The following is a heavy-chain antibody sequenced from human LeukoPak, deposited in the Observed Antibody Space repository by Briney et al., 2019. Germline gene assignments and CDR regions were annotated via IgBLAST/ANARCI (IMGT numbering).Heavy chain of an antibody. CDR1: GFTFSSYS. CDR2: ISSSSSSI. D-gene: IGHD3-10*01. CDR3: AGERGVGEFY. J-gene: IGHJ4*02. V-gene: IGHV3-21*01. Sequence: GGSLRLSCAASGFTFSSYSMNWVRQAPGKGLEWVSSISSSSSSIYYADSVKGRFSISRDNAKNSLYLQMNSLSAEDTAVYYCAGERGVGEFYWGQGNLVTVSS.